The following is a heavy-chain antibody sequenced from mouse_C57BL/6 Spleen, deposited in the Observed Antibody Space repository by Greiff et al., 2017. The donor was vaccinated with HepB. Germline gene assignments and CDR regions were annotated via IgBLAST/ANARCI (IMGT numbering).Heavy chain of an antibody. CDR3: ARSPDGNYFDY. V-gene: IGHV1-26*01. CDR2: INPNNGGT. D-gene: IGHD2-3*01. J-gene: IGHJ2*01. Sequence: EVQLQQSGPELVKPGASVKISCKASGYTFTDYYMNWVKQSHGKSLEWIGDINPNNGGTSYNQKFKGKATLTVDKSSSTAYMELRSLTSEDSAVYYCARSPDGNYFDYWGQGTTLTVSS. CDR1: GYTFTDYY.